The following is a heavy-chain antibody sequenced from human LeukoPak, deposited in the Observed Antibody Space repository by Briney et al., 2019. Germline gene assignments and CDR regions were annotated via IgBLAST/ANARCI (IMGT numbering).Heavy chain of an antibody. Sequence: GGSLRLSCAASGFTFTTYWMGWVRQAPGKGLEWVANIKQDGSEQYYVDSVKGRFTISRDNSKNTLYLQMNSLRAEDTAVYYCARKHRLWFGELYYMDVWGKGTTVTVSS. CDR1: GFTFTTYW. D-gene: IGHD3-10*01. V-gene: IGHV3-7*03. CDR2: IKQDGSEQ. CDR3: ARKHRLWFGELYYMDV. J-gene: IGHJ6*03.